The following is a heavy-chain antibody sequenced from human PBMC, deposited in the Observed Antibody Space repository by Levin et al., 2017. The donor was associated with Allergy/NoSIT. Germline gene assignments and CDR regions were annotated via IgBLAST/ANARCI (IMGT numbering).Heavy chain of an antibody. CDR3: ARSSLDFWGSYRLDYYGMDV. CDR1: GGSISSYY. CDR2: IYTSGST. V-gene: IGHV4-4*07. Sequence: SETLSLTCTVSGGSISSYYWSWIRQPAGKGLEWIGRIYTSGSTNYNPSLKSRVTMSVDTSKNQFSLKLSSVTAADTAVYYCARSSLDFWGSYRLDYYGMDVWGQGTTVTVSS. D-gene: IGHD3-16*02. J-gene: IGHJ6*02.